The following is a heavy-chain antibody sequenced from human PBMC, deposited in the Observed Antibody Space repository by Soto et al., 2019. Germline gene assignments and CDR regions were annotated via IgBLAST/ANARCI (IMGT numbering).Heavy chain of an antibody. CDR2: ISGSGGST. CDR3: AKLPVLRFLEWLSLFDY. V-gene: IGHV3-23*01. D-gene: IGHD3-3*01. Sequence: GSLRLSCAASGFTFSSYAMSWVRQAPGKGLEWVSAISGSGGSTYYADSVKGRFTISRDNSKNTLYLQMNSLRAEDTAVYYCAKLPVLRFLEWLSLFDYWGQGTLVTVSS. J-gene: IGHJ4*02. CDR1: GFTFSSYA.